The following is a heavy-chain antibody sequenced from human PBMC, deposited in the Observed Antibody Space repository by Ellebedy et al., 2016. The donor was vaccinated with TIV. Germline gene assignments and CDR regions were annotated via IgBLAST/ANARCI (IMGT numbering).Heavy chain of an antibody. Sequence: PGGSLRLSCAASGFTFSRHWMHWIRQAPGKGLVWLSRINGDGGFTSHADFVKGRFTISRDNAKNTLYLQMNSLRSEDTAVYYCAKVGGTTVTTHLPGHDGFDLWGPGTMVTVS. V-gene: IGHV3-74*01. CDR1: GFTFSRHW. CDR2: INGDGGFT. CDR3: AKVGGTTVTTHLPGHDGFDL. D-gene: IGHD4-17*01. J-gene: IGHJ3*01.